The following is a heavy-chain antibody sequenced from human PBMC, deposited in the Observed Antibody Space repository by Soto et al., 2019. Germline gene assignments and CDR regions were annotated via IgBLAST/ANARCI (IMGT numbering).Heavy chain of an antibody. J-gene: IGHJ3*02. CDR2: IYYSGST. Sequence: QVQLQESGPGLVKPSQTLSLTCTVSGCSISSGGYYWSWIRQHPGKGLEWIGYIYYSGSTYYNPSLKSRVTISVDTSKNQFSLKLSSVVSAETAVDYCARDPSLYTSNGGGSVDIWGQGRMVTDSS. CDR1: GCSISSGGYY. CDR3: ARDPSLYTSNGGGSVDI. D-gene: IGHD3-16*01. V-gene: IGHV4-31*03.